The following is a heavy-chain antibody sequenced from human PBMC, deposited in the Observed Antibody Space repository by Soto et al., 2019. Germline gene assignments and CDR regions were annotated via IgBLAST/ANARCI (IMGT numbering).Heavy chain of an antibody. CDR2: INQDGGGT. V-gene: IGHV3-7*03. CDR1: GFTFISSF. J-gene: IGHJ4*02. Sequence: EVQLVESGGGLVQPGGSLRLSCVASGFTFISSFMGWVRQAPGKGLEWVANINQDGGGTYYVDSVEGRFTISRDNAKDSLYLLMNSLRGEDTAVYYCARYFRGSGRYFFDYWGQGTLVTVSS. D-gene: IGHD6-19*01. CDR3: ARYFRGSGRYFFDY.